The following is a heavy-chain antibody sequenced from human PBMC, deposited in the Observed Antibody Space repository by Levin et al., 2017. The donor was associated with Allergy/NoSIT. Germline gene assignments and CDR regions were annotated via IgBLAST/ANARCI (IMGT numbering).Heavy chain of an antibody. CDR1: GFTFSDYY. Sequence: GGSLRLSCAASGFTFSDYYMSWIRQAPGKGLEWVSYISSSGSTIYYADSVKGRFTISRDNAKNSLYLQMNSLRAEDTAVYYCARSTYYDFWSGYYTLYYFDYWGQGTLVTVSS. V-gene: IGHV3-11*01. D-gene: IGHD3-3*01. J-gene: IGHJ4*02. CDR3: ARSTYYDFWSGYYTLYYFDY. CDR2: ISSSGSTI.